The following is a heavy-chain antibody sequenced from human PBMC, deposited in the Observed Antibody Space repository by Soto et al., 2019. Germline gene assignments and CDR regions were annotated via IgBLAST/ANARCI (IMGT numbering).Heavy chain of an antibody. CDR2: IPYDGSNK. CDR1: GFTFSSYA. CDR3: ARDYDFWSGYLDY. D-gene: IGHD3-3*01. Sequence: GGSLRLSCAASGFTFSSYAMHWVRQAPGKGLEWVAVIPYDGSNKYYADSVKGRFTISRDNSKNTLYLQMNSLRAEDTAVYYCARDYDFWSGYLDYWGQGTLVTVSS. J-gene: IGHJ4*02. V-gene: IGHV3-30-3*01.